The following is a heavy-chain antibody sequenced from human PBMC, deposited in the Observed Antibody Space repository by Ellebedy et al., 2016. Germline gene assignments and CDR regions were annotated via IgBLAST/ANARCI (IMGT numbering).Heavy chain of an antibody. V-gene: IGHV5-51*01. Sequence: GGSLRLSCKGSGDSFNNFWIGWVRQMPGKGLEWMGIIYPGDSDTRYSPSFQGQVTISADKSINTAYLQWSSLRASDTAIYFCARLAGGVVITRGFDFWGQGTLVTVSS. D-gene: IGHD2-21*01. CDR1: GDSFNNFW. J-gene: IGHJ4*02. CDR3: ARLAGGVVITRGFDF. CDR2: IYPGDSDT.